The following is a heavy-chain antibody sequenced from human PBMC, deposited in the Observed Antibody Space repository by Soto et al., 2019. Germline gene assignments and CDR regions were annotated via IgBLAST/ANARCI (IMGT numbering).Heavy chain of an antibody. CDR2: IEVGSGNI. J-gene: IGHJ6*02. CDR3: AADLSYDFWGDYYSGLDV. Sequence: SVKVSCKASGFTFISSAVRWARQARGEGLEWIGLIEVGSGNINYAQKFRERVIITRDMSTSTTYLELSSLRSEDTATYYCAADLSYDFWGDYYSGLDVWGQGTTVTVSS. CDR1: GFTFISSA. V-gene: IGHV1-58*01. D-gene: IGHD3-3*01.